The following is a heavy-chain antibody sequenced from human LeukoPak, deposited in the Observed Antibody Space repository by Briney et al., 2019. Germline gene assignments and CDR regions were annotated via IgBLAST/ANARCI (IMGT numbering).Heavy chain of an antibody. CDR3: ARDPQYTFGYPTYDY. Sequence: ASVKVSCKASGYSLTDYHIHWLRQAPGQGLEWMGDINPANGATKHAQKFQGRVTMTRDTSISTLYMDLSGLTPDDTAVYYRARDPQYTFGYPTYDYWGQGTLVTVSS. D-gene: IGHD2-2*03. CDR1: GYSLTDYH. CDR2: INPANGAT. V-gene: IGHV1-2*02. J-gene: IGHJ4*02.